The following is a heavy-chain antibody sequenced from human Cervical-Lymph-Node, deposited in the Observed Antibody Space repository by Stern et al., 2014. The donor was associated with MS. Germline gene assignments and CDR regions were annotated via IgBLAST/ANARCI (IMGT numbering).Heavy chain of an antibody. V-gene: IGHV3-66*02. J-gene: IGHJ4*02. Sequence: EVQLVESGGGLVQPGGSLRLSCAASGFTVSSNYMSWVRQAPGKGLEWVSVIYSGGSTSYADSVKGRFTISRDNSKNTLYLHMNSLRAEDTAVYYCARDIDTSGWTVGYWGQGTLVTVSS. CDR1: GFTVSSNY. D-gene: IGHD6-19*01. CDR2: IYSGGST. CDR3: ARDIDTSGWTVGY.